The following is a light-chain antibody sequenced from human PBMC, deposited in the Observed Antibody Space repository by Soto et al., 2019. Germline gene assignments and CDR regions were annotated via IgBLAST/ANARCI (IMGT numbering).Light chain of an antibody. J-gene: IGLJ1*01. CDR3: KVWDNGSDHYV. CDR1: NVGSKN. CDR2: ADS. Sequence: SYELTQPPSVSVAPGQTARITCGGNNVGSKNVHWYQQKPGQAPVLVVYADSARPSGIPERFSGSNSGSTATLTISSVEGGDEADYYCKVWDNGSDHYVFGTGTKLTVL. V-gene: IGLV3-21*02.